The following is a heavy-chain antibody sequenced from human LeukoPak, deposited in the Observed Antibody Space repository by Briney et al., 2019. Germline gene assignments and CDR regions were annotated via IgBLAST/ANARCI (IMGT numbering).Heavy chain of an antibody. V-gene: IGHV3-23*01. CDR3: ARRLAGTKGFDY. CDR1: GFTFSTYV. Sequence: GGSPRLSCAGSGFTFSTYVMTWVRQAPGKGLEWVSSITGSGASTYYADSVKGRFTISRDNSKNTLYLQMNSLRAEDTAVYYCARRLAGTKGFDYWGQGTLVTVSS. D-gene: IGHD1-7*01. J-gene: IGHJ4*02. CDR2: ITGSGAST.